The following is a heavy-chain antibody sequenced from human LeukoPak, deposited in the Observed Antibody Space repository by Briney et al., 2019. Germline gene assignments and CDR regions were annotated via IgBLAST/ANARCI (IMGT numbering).Heavy chain of an antibody. V-gene: IGHV1-46*01. J-gene: IGHJ3*02. CDR1: GYTFTSYY. CDR3: ARDRGNYDAFDI. CDR2: INPSGGST. Sequence: ASVTVSCTASGYTFTSYYMHWVRQAPGQGLEWMGIINPSGGSTSYAQKFQGRVTMTRDMSTSTVYMELSSLRSEDAAVYYCARDRGNYDAFDIWGQGTMVTVSS. D-gene: IGHD4-11*01.